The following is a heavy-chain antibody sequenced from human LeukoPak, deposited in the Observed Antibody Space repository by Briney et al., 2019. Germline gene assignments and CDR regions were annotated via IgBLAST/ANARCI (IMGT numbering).Heavy chain of an antibody. CDR3: ARPMIAHYYGMDV. J-gene: IGHJ6*02. D-gene: IGHD3-22*01. V-gene: IGHV3-30*03. Sequence: PGRSLRLSCAASGFTFSSYGMHWVRQAPGKGLEWVAVISYDGSNKYYADSVKGRFTISRDNSKNTLYLQMNSLRAEDTAVYYCARPMIAHYYGMDVWGQGTTVTVSS. CDR1: GFTFSSYG. CDR2: ISYDGSNK.